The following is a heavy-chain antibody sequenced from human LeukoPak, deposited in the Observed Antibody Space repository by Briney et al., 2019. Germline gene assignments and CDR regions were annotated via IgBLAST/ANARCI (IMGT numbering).Heavy chain of an antibody. J-gene: IGHJ4*02. V-gene: IGHV3-30-3*01. CDR2: ISYDGSNK. CDR3: ARAPRITGTTYYFDY. CDR1: GFTFSSYA. D-gene: IGHD1-20*01. Sequence: PGGFLRLSCAASGFTFSSYAMHWVRQAPGKGLEWVAVISYDGSNKYYADSVKGRFTISRDNSKNTLYLQMNSLRAEDTAVYYCARAPRITGTTYYFDYWGQGTLVTVSS.